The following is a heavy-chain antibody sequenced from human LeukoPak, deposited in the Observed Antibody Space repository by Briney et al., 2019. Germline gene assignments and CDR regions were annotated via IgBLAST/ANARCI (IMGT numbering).Heavy chain of an antibody. D-gene: IGHD6-19*01. CDR1: GFTVSSNY. CDR3: SGWYDY. V-gene: IGHV3-66*01. Sequence: GGSLRLSCAASGFTVSSNYMSWVRQAPGKGLEWVSVLYSGGNTYYADSVKGRFTISRDNPKNTLYLQMNSLRAEDTAVYYCSGWYDYWCQGTLVTVSS. CDR2: LYSGGNT. J-gene: IGHJ4*02.